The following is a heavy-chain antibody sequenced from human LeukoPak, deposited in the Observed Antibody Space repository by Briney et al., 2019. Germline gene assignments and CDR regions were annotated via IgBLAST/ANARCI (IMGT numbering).Heavy chain of an antibody. D-gene: IGHD2-8*01. CDR2: INHSGST. CDR3: ALRCTNGDPGRYYYYYYMDV. CDR1: GGSFSGYY. V-gene: IGHV4-34*01. Sequence: PSETLSLTCAVYGGSFSGYYWSWIRQPPGKGLEWIGEINHSGSTNYNPSLKSRVTISVDTSKNQFSLKLSSVTAADTAVYYCALRCTNGDPGRYYYYYYMDVWGKGTTVTVSS. J-gene: IGHJ6*03.